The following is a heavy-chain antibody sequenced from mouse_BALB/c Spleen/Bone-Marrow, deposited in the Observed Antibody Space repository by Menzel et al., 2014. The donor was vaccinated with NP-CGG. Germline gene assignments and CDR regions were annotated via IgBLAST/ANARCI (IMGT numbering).Heavy chain of an antibody. Sequence: EVQLQQSGAELVKPGASVKLSCTASGFNIXDTYMHWVMQRPEQGLEWIGRIDPANGNTKYDPKFQGKATITADTSSNTAYLQLSSLTSEDTAVYYCARYRYYGSSYAMDYWGQGTSVTVSS. CDR3: ARYRYYGSSYAMDY. CDR2: IDPANGNT. V-gene: IGHV14-3*02. D-gene: IGHD1-1*01. CDR1: GFNIXDTY. J-gene: IGHJ4*01.